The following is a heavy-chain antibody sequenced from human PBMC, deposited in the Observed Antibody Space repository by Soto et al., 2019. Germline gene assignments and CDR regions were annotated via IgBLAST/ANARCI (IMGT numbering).Heavy chain of an antibody. CDR3: ARQLRGPLDH. CDR1: GGSISSSSYY. Sequence: SETLSLTCTVSGGSISSSSYYWGWIRQPPGKGLEWIGSIYYSGSTYYNPSLKSRVTISVDTSKNQFSLKLSSVTAADTAVYYCARQLRGPLDHWGQGTLVTVSS. CDR2: IYYSGST. D-gene: IGHD3-10*01. V-gene: IGHV4-39*01. J-gene: IGHJ4*02.